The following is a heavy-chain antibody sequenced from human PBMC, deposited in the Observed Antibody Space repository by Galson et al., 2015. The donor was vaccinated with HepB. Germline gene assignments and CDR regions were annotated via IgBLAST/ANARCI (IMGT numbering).Heavy chain of an antibody. J-gene: IGHJ6*02. CDR2: IIPIFGTA. CDR1: GGTFSSYA. Sequence: SVKVSCKASGGTFSSYAISWVRQAPGQGLEWMGGIIPIFGTANYAQKFQGRVTITADESTSTAYMELSSLRSEDTAVYYCARVSDYYDSSGYPDVSWVLGMDVWGQGTTVTVSS. CDR3: ARVSDYYDSSGYPDVSWVLGMDV. D-gene: IGHD3-22*01. V-gene: IGHV1-69*13.